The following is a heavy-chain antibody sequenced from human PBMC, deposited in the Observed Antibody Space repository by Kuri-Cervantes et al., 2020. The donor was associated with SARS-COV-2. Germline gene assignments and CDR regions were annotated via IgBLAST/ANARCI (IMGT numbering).Heavy chain of an antibody. J-gene: IGHJ4*02. CDR3: ARDPREYYYDSSGTIRTEESYFDY. CDR1: GYTLTELS. V-gene: IGHV1-24*01. Sequence: ASVKVSCKVSGYTLTELSMHWVRQAPGKGLEWMGGFDPEDGETIYAQKFQGRVTMTEDTSTDTAYMELSRLRSDDTAVYYRARDPREYYYDSSGTIRTEESYFDYWGQGTLVTVSS. D-gene: IGHD3-22*01. CDR2: FDPEDGET.